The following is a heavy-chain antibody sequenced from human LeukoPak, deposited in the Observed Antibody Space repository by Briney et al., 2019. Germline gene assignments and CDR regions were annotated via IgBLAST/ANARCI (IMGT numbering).Heavy chain of an antibody. Sequence: GPLRLSCAASGFTFSSYGMSWVRQAPGKGLEWVSGISNSGGTTYYADSVKGRFTISRDNSKNTLYLQMNSLRAEDTAVYYCVRDSGFSGTQRGEYWGQGTLVTVSS. J-gene: IGHJ4*02. CDR3: VRDSGFSGTQRGEY. CDR1: GFTFSSYG. CDR2: ISNSGGTT. D-gene: IGHD3/OR15-3a*01. V-gene: IGHV3-23*01.